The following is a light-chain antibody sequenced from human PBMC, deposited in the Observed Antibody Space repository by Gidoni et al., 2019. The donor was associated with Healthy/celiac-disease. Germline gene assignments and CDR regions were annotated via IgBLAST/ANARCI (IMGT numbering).Light chain of an antibody. CDR2: WAS. CDR1: QSVLYSSNNKNY. Sequence: SLGERATINCKSSQSVLYSSNNKNYLAWYQQKPGQPPKLLIYWASTRESGVPDRFSGSGSGTDFTLTISSLQAEDVAVYYCQQYYSTPLTFGQXTKVEIK. J-gene: IGKJ1*01. V-gene: IGKV4-1*01. CDR3: QQYYSTPLT.